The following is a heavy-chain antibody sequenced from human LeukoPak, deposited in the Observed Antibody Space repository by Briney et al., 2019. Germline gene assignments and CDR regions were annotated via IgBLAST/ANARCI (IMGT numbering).Heavy chain of an antibody. V-gene: IGHV4-4*07. CDR1: GGSISNDH. CDR2: IYTSGSI. D-gene: IGHD6-19*01. Sequence: PSETLSLTCTVSGGSISNDHWSWIRQPAGKGLEWIGQIYTSGSINYNPPLKSRATVSIEKTENKLSLTIRSVTAADTAIYYCARKHISSGWSFDYWGQGTLVTVSS. J-gene: IGHJ4*02. CDR3: ARKHISSGWSFDY.